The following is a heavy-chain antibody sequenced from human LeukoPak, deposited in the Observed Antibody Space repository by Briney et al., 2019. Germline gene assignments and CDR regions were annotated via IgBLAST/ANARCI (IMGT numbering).Heavy chain of an antibody. J-gene: IGHJ5*02. V-gene: IGHV4-30-2*01. CDR1: GGSISSGGYY. Sequence: SETLSLTCTVSGGSISSGGYYWSWIRQPPGKGLEWIGYIYHSGSTYYDPSLKSRVTISVDRSKNQFSLKLSSVTAADTAVHYCARGQFVRVRVVPGWFDPWGQGTLVTVSS. CDR2: IYHSGST. CDR3: ARGQFVRVRVVPGWFDP. D-gene: IGHD3-3*01.